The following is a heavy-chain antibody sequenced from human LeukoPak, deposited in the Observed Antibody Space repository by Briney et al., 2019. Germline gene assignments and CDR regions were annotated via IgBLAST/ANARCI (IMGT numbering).Heavy chain of an antibody. CDR2: ISSSGSTT. Sequence: GGSLRLSCAASGFTFSSYAMSWVRQAPGKGLEWVSYISSSGSTTYYADSVKGRFTISRDNAKNSLYLQMNSLRAEDTAVYYCARVYYYDSSGYLDAFDIWGQGTMVTVSS. V-gene: IGHV3-48*03. J-gene: IGHJ3*02. D-gene: IGHD3-22*01. CDR3: ARVYYYDSSGYLDAFDI. CDR1: GFTFSSYA.